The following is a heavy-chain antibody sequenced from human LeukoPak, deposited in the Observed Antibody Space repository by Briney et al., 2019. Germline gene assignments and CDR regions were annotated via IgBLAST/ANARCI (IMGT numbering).Heavy chain of an antibody. CDR1: GFTFSSYG. CDR2: IRYDGSNK. Sequence: GGSLRLSCAASGFTFSSYGMNWVRQAPGKGLEWVAFIRYDGSNKYYADSVKGRFTISRDNSKNTLYLQMNSLRAEDTAVYYCAKDAPPYCSSTSCFGYWGQGTLVTVSS. J-gene: IGHJ4*02. V-gene: IGHV3-30*02. CDR3: AKDAPPYCSSTSCFGY. D-gene: IGHD2-2*01.